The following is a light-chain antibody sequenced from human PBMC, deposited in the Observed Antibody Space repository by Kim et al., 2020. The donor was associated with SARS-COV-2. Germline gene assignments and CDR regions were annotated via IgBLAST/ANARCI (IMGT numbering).Light chain of an antibody. CDR2: AAS. V-gene: IGKV1-39*01. CDR3: QQSYSTPPEKA. J-gene: IGKJ1*01. Sequence: DIQMTQSPSSLSASVGDRVTITCRASQSISSYLNWYQQKPGKAAKLLIYAASSLQSGVPSRFSGSGSGTDFTLTISSLQPEDFATYYCQQSYSTPPEKAFGQGTKLEIK. CDR1: QSISSY.